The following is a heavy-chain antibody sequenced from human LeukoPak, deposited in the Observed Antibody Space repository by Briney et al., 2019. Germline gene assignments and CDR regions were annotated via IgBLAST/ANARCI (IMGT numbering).Heavy chain of an antibody. D-gene: IGHD3-10*01. J-gene: IGHJ4*02. V-gene: IGHV4-39*07. CDR2: IYYSGST. CDR1: GGSISSYY. Sequence: PSETLSLTCTVSGGSISSYYWGWIRQPPGKGLEWIGSIYYSGSTYYNPSLKSRVTISVDTSKNQFSLKLSSATAADTAVYYCRLWFGELNPIDYWGQGTLVTVSS. CDR3: RLWFGELNPIDY.